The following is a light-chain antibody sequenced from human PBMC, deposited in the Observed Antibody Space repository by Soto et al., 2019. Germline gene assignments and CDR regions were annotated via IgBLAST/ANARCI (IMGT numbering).Light chain of an antibody. CDR2: GAS. Sequence: EILLTQSPGTLSVSLGERATLSCKASQTLTDSYLAWYHLKPGQAPRLVIYGASVRATGIPDRFSGSGSGTDFSLTISRVDPEDFGVYFCQHYGKSPLFVFGPGTTLDVK. V-gene: IGKV3-20*01. CDR3: QHYGKSPLFV. CDR1: QTLTDSY. J-gene: IGKJ3*01.